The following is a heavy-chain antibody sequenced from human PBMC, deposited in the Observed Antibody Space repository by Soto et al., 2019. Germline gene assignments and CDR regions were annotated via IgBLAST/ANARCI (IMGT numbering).Heavy chain of an antibody. CDR3: TTGIYYDLLAGYHDVAY. D-gene: IGHD3-9*01. V-gene: IGHV3-15*01. CDR1: GFNLSHPW. J-gene: IGHJ4*02. Sequence: GSLRLSCAASGFNLSHPWMTWVRQAAGKGLEWVGRIKSETDGGTADYAAPVKGRITISRDDSKNTVYLQMNSLKTEDTAVYYCTTGIYYDLLAGYHDVAYWGQGTLVTVSS. CDR2: IKSETDGGTA.